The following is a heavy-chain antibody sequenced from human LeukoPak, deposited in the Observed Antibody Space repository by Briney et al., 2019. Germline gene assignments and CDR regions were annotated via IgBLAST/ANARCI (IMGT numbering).Heavy chain of an antibody. CDR1: GYTFSRYY. J-gene: IGHJ4*02. CDR3: TREESGGLFDY. Sequence: ASVKVSCKASGYTFSRYYIHWVRQAPGQGLEWMGKMNPSGGTTTYAQKFQGRVTVTRDTPTSTVYVEMSSLRPEDTAVYYCTREESGGLFDYWGQGTLLTVSS. V-gene: IGHV1-46*01. D-gene: IGHD3-16*01. CDR2: MNPSGGTT.